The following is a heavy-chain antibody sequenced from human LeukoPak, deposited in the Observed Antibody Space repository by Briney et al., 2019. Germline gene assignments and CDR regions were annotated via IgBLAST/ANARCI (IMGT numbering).Heavy chain of an antibody. CDR1: GFTFNSYG. V-gene: IGHV3-30*18. J-gene: IGHJ4*02. CDR2: ISYDGSNK. Sequence: GRSLSLSCAASGFTFNSYGMHWVRQAPGKGLEWVAVISYDGSNKYYADSVRGRFTISRDNSKKTLNLQVSSLRPEDTVVYFCAKDMYGGYDSGAFDYWGQGTLLTVSS. CDR3: AKDMYGGYDSGAFDY. D-gene: IGHD5-12*01.